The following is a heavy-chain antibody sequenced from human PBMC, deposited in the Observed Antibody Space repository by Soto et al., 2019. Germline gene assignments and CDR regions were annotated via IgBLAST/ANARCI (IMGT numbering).Heavy chain of an antibody. J-gene: IGHJ6*02. CDR2: ISSSSSYI. CDR1: GFTFRSYS. V-gene: IGHV3-21*01. CDR3: ARASERLDTAMAMGGDYYGMDV. D-gene: IGHD5-18*01. Sequence: SGLSLRLCCAASGFTFRSYSMNWVRQAPGKGLEWVSSISSSSSYIYYADSVKGRFTISRDNAKNSLYLQMNSPRAEDTAVYYCARASERLDTAMAMGGDYYGMDVWGQGTTVTVSS.